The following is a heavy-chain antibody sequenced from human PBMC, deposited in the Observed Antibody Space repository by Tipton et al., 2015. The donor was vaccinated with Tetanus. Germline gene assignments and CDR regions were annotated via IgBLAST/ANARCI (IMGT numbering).Heavy chain of an antibody. CDR1: GGSLSGYH. D-gene: IGHD3-16*02. J-gene: IGHJ6*02. Sequence: TLSLTCTVAGGSLSGYHWSWIRQAPGKGLEWIGEISQTGDTKYNPSLKSRVAISLDTSKMQFALKMSSVTAADTAVYYCAREVITFGGVIVNGRGMDVWGQGTTVTVSS. CDR2: ISQTGDT. V-gene: IGHV4-34*01. CDR3: AREVITFGGVIVNGRGMDV.